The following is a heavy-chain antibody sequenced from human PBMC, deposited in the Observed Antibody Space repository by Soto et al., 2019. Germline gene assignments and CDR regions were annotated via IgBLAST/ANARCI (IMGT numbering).Heavy chain of an antibody. CDR2: IYHSGST. CDR1: GGSISSGGYS. V-gene: IGHV4-30-2*01. J-gene: IGHJ1*01. CDR3: ARAFKYYYDSSGSARRAEYFQH. Sequence: SETLSLTCAVSGGSISSGGYSWSWIRHPPGKGLEWIGYIYHSGSTYYNPSLKSRVTISVDRSKNQFSLKLSSVTAADTAVYYCARAFKYYYDSSGSARRAEYFQHWGQGTLVTVSS. D-gene: IGHD3-22*01.